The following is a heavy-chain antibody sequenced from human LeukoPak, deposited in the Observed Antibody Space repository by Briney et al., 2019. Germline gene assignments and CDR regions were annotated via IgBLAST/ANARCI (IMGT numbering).Heavy chain of an antibody. J-gene: IGHJ4*02. CDR2: IYSDGST. CDR3: ARGYGGYGYYFDY. CDR1: GFTFSSYS. V-gene: IGHV3-53*01. D-gene: IGHD5-12*01. Sequence: PGGSLRLSCAASGFTFSSYSMNWVRQAPGKGLEWVSVIYSDGSTYYADSVRGRFTISRDNSKNTLYLQMNSLRAEDTAVFYCARGYGGYGYYFDYWGQGTLVIVSS.